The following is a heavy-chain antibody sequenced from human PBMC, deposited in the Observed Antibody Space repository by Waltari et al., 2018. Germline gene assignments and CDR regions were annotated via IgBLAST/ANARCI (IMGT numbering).Heavy chain of an antibody. CDR2: IYYSGRT. V-gene: IGHV4-59*11. CDR3: ARTVTATMRFGQLDY. CDR1: GGSISSHY. D-gene: IGHD2-2*01. Sequence: QVQLQESGPGLVKPSETLSLTCTVSGGSISSHYWSWIRQPPGKGLEWIGYIYYSGRTHYYPSLKSRVTISVDTSKNQFSLKLSSVTAADTAVYYCARTVTATMRFGQLDYWGQGTLVTVSS. J-gene: IGHJ4*02.